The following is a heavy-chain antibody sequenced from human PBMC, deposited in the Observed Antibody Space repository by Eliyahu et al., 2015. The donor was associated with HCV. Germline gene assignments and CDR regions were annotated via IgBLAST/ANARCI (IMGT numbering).Heavy chain of an antibody. CDR2: XNXYESST. CDR3: VRVKGGFWSGYYDH. J-gene: IGHJ5*02. Sequence: EVLLVESGGALVQPGGSLRLSCAASGFTFSDYWMDWVRQAPGKGPVWVSRXNXYESSTTYADSVQGRFTISRDNAKNTLYLHMNSLRVEDTAVYYCVRVKGGFWSGYYDHWGQGTLVSVSS. CDR1: GFTFSDYW. V-gene: IGHV3-74*01. D-gene: IGHD3-3*01.